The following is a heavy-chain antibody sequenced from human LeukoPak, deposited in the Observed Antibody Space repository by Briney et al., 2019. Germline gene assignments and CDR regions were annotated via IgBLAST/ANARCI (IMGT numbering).Heavy chain of an antibody. Sequence: RGSLRLSCAGSGFTLSNYWRSWIRQAPGKGLEWVANIKQDGSEKYYVDSVTGRFTISRDNANNSLYLQMISLRTEDTAVYYCARWATSHDFWGQGTLVTVSS. CDR1: GFTLSNYW. CDR3: ARWATSHDF. CDR2: IKQDGSEK. J-gene: IGHJ4*02. V-gene: IGHV3-7*01.